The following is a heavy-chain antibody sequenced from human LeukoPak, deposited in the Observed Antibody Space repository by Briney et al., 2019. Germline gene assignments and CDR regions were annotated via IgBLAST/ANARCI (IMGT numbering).Heavy chain of an antibody. J-gene: IGHJ4*02. CDR3: VKDRMGYYGSGSYLDY. D-gene: IGHD3-10*01. CDR2: ISSSGGST. CDR1: GFTFSSYA. Sequence: GGSLRLSCSASGFTFSSYAMHWVRQAPGKGLEYVSAISSSGGSTYYADSVKGRFTISRDNSKNTLSLQMSSLRAEDTAVYYCVKDRMGYYGSGSYLDYWGQGTLVTVSS. V-gene: IGHV3-64D*06.